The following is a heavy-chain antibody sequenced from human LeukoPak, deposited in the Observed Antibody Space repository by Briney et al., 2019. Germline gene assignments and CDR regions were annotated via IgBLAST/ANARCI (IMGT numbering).Heavy chain of an antibody. J-gene: IGHJ4*02. V-gene: IGHV3-48*02. D-gene: IGHD6-13*01. CDR3: ARGMDVWYASDN. CDR2: ISSSSSTI. CDR1: GFIFSTYR. Sequence: GGSLRLSCAASGFIFSTYRMNWVRQAPGRGLEWVSYISSSSSTIYYADSVKGRFTISRDNAKNSLYLQMNSLRDEDTAVYFCARGMDVWYASDNWGQGTLVTVSS.